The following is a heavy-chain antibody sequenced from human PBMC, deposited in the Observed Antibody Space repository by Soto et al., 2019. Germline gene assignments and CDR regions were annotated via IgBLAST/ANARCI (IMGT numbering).Heavy chain of an antibody. Sequence: PSETLSLTCTVAGGSVSSGSYYWSWIRQPPGKGLEWIGDIYYSGSTNYNPSLKSRVTISVDTAKNQFSLKLSSVTAADTAVYYCARAPDIVAFWYFDYWGQGTLVTVSS. CDR1: GGSVSSGSYY. V-gene: IGHV4-61*01. D-gene: IGHD5-12*01. J-gene: IGHJ4*02. CDR3: ARAPDIVAFWYFDY. CDR2: IYYSGST.